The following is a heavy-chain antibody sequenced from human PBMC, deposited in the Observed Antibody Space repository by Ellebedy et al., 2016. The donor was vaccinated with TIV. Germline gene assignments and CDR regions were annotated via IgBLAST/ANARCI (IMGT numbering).Heavy chain of an antibody. D-gene: IGHD4-17*01. Sequence: SVKVSXKASGGTFSSYAISWVRQAPGQGLEWMGGIIPIFGTANYAQKFQGRVTITADESTSTAYMELSSLRSEDTAVYYCARTHGTTVTTGLAFDIWGQGTMVTVSS. CDR3: ARTHGTTVTTGLAFDI. J-gene: IGHJ3*02. V-gene: IGHV1-69*13. CDR1: GGTFSSYA. CDR2: IIPIFGTA.